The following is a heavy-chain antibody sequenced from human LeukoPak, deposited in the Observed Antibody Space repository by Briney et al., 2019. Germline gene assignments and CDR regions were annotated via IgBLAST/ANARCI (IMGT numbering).Heavy chain of an antibody. CDR2: IKPDGSER. CDR3: AGERPSSSWYDF. J-gene: IGHJ5*01. CDR1: GFTFSDYY. V-gene: IGHV3-7*01. Sequence: GGSLRLSCAASGFTFSDYYMTWVRQAPGKGLEWVANIKPDGSERYYVDSVRGRFAISRDNAKNLVYLQMNSLRAEDTAVYYCAGERPSSSWYDFWGQGTLVTVSS. D-gene: IGHD6-13*01.